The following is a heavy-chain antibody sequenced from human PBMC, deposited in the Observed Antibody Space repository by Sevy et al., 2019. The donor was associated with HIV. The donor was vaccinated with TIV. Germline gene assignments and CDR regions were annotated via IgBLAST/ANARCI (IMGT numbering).Heavy chain of an antibody. D-gene: IGHD3-22*01. CDR2: YDPEDGET. V-gene: IGHV1-24*01. CDR3: ATSPDYYDSSRDAFDI. J-gene: IGHJ3*02. Sequence: ASVKVSCKVSGYSVSDLSIHWVRQAPGKGLEWMGGYDPEDGETIYAQKFQGRVTMTEDTSTDTAYMELSSLGSEDTAVYYCATSPDYYDSSRDAFDIWGQGTMVTVSS. CDR1: GYSVSDLS.